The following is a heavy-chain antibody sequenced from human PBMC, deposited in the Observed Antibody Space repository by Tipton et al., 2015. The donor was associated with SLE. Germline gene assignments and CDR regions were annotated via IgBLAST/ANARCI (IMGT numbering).Heavy chain of an antibody. V-gene: IGHV4-61*02. J-gene: IGHJ4*02. CDR2: IYTSGST. CDR1: GGSISSGSYY. Sequence: TLSLTCTVSGGSISSGSYYWSWIRQPAGKGLEWIGRIYTSGSTNYNPSLKSRVTISVDTSKNQFSLKLSSVTAADTAVYYCARYFYDSSGVCLFDFWGQGTLVTVSS. CDR3: ARYFYDSSGVCLFDF. D-gene: IGHD3-22*01.